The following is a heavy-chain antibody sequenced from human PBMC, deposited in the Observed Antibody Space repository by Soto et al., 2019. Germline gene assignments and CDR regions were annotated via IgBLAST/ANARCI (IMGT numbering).Heavy chain of an antibody. D-gene: IGHD2-2*01. J-gene: IGHJ5*02. CDR3: ARVMAAMQNWLDP. CDR1: GGSISNVGYF. CDR2: IYHTGTR. V-gene: IGHV4-30-4*01. Sequence: QVQLQESGPGLVKPSQTLSLTCTVSGGSISNVGYFWSWIRQPPGKGLEWIGFIYHTGTRYYNSSLRSRVSISIDTSKSQFSLKLISVTAADTAVYYCARVMAAMQNWLDPWGQGTLVTVSP.